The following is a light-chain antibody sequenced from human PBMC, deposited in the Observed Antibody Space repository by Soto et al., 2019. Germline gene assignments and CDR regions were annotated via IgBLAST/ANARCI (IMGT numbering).Light chain of an antibody. Sequence: QSVLTQPRSVSGSPGQSVTLSCTGTSSDVGGYHYVSWYQHHPGKAPKIIIYDVNKRPSGVPDLFSGSKSGNTASLTISGLQTEDEADYYCCSYAGSYTLVFGGGTKLTVL. V-gene: IGLV2-11*01. CDR2: DVN. J-gene: IGLJ2*01. CDR1: SSDVGGYHY. CDR3: CSYAGSYTLV.